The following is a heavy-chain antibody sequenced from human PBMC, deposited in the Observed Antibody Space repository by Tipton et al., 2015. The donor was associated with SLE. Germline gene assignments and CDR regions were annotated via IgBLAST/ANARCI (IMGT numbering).Heavy chain of an antibody. J-gene: IGHJ4*02. V-gene: IGHV4-34*01. CDR2: INHSGST. Sequence: LRLSCAVYGGSFSGYYWSWIRQPPGKGLEWIGEINHSGSTNYNPSLKSRVTISVATSKNQFSLKLSSVTAADTAVYYCARRPRGGQLGAVAGIDYWGQGALVTVSS. CDR1: GGSFSGYY. CDR3: ARRPRGGQLGAVAGIDY. D-gene: IGHD6-19*01.